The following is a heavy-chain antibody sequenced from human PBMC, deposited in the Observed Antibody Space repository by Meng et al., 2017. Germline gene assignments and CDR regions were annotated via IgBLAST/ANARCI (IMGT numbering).Heavy chain of an antibody. J-gene: IGHJ6*02. CDR3: ARVGKELVWSNYRYYYGMDV. CDR1: GGTFSSYA. CDR2: IIPMFDTP. D-gene: IGHD4-11*01. Sequence: SVKVSCKASGGTFSSYAIGWVRQAPGQGLEWMGGIIPMFDTPNYAQKFRGRVTITADESTSTAYMELTSLRSEDTAVYYCARVGKELVWSNYRYYYGMDVWGQGTTVTVSS. V-gene: IGHV1-69*13.